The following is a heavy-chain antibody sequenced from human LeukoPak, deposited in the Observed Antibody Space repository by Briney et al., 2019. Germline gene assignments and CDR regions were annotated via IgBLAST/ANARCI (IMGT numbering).Heavy chain of an antibody. CDR3: AAQPCSVGRCYLDY. D-gene: IGHD2-15*01. J-gene: IGHJ4*02. Sequence: GGSLRLSCAASGVTFSSFAMHWVRQAPGKGLEWVAVISYHGRDKYYADSVKGRFTISSDNSKNTLYLQMNSLGAEDTAVYYCAAQPCSVGRCYLDYWGQGTLVTVSS. V-gene: IGHV3-30*04. CDR1: GVTFSSFA. CDR2: ISYHGRDK.